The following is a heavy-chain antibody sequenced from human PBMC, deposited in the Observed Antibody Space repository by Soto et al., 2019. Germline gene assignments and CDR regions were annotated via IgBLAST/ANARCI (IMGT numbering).Heavy chain of an antibody. CDR1: GFTFGSYA. D-gene: IGHD3-16*01. Sequence: EVLLLESGGGLVQPGGSLRLSCAASGFTFGSYALNWVRQAPGKGLEWVSVISSSGSIIYYADTVKGRFTISRDNSKNTVNLQRSSLRVEDTAVYYGAKEMFYDDEEKGPGVYGVDVWGQGTTVTVSS. CDR2: ISSSGSII. J-gene: IGHJ6*02. CDR3: AKEMFYDDEEKGPGVYGVDV. V-gene: IGHV3-23*01.